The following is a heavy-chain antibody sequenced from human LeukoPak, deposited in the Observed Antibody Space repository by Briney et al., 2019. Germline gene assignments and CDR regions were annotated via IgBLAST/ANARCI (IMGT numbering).Heavy chain of an antibody. CDR3: AREIDRDDYNRFFDY. Sequence: ASVKVSCTASGYTFTNHAMHWVRQAPGQGLEWMGWLNAGNGNTKYSQNFPCIVTITTDTSANTAYMEMSSLSSEDTAVYYCAREIDRDDYNRFFDYWGQGTLVSVSS. J-gene: IGHJ4*02. V-gene: IGHV1-3*01. D-gene: IGHD5-24*01. CDR1: GYTFTNHA. CDR2: LNAGNGNT.